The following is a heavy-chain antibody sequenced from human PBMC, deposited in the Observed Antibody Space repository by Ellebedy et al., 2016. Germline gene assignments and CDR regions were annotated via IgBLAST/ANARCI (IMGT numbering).Heavy chain of an antibody. CDR1: GFTFRNYG. D-gene: IGHD2-2*01. CDR2: IWYDESRR. J-gene: IGHJ4*02. Sequence: GESLKISXVTSGFTFRNYGMHWVRQTPGKGLEWGAVIWYDESRRYYADSVKGRFTISRDISKNTLYLEMNSLRGEDTAVYYCARDDCTTTICYAYWGQGTLVTVSS. V-gene: IGHV3-33*01. CDR3: ARDDCTTTICYAY.